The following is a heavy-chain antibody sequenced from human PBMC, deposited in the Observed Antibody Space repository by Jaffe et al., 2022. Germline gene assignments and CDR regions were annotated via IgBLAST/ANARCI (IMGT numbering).Heavy chain of an antibody. D-gene: IGHD6-13*01. Sequence: QVQLVESGGGVVQPGGSLRLSCAASGFTFSSYGMHWVRQAPGKGLEWVAFIRYDGSNKYYADSVKGRFTISRDNSKNTLYLQMNSLRAEDTAVYYCAKDAGHSSSWYDYWGQGTLVTVSS. V-gene: IGHV3-30*02. CDR3: AKDAGHSSSWYDY. J-gene: IGHJ4*02. CDR1: GFTFSSYG. CDR2: IRYDGSNK.